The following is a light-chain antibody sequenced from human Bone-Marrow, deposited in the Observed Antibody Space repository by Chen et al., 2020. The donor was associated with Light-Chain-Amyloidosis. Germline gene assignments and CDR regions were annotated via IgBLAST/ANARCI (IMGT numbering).Light chain of an antibody. V-gene: IGKV2-28*01. CDR1: QSLRHINGYTY. J-gene: IGKJ2*01. Sequence: IALNQSPLSLSVSPGETASISCTASQSLRHINGYTYLDWYLQRPGPSPQLLIYLAFNRAPGVPDRFSATGAGAEFTLRINKVEVEDVGVYYCMEALQTPHYSFGRGTKLEIK. CDR3: MEALQTPHYS. CDR2: LAF.